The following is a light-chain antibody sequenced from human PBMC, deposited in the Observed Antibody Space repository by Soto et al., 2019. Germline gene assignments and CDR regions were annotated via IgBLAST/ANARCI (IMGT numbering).Light chain of an antibody. Sequence: DIQMTQSPSSLSASVGDRVTITCRARQSISSYLNWYQQKPGKAPKLLIYAASSLQSGVPSRFSGSGSGTDFTLTISSLQPEDFATYYCQQSETFGQGTKVEIK. CDR1: QSISSY. J-gene: IGKJ1*01. CDR3: QQSET. V-gene: IGKV1-39*01. CDR2: AAS.